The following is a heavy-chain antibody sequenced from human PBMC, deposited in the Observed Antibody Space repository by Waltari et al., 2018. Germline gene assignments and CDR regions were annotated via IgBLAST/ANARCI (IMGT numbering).Heavy chain of an antibody. Sequence: EVQVVESGGGVVQTGGSLRLSCTASGFRLNSYWISWFRQAPGKGLEYVGNIKEDGREKYYVDSVKGRFTISRDNAKNSLYLQMNNLRDEDTAMYYCATSSWRVDYWGQGTLVIVSS. CDR2: IKEDGREK. V-gene: IGHV3-7*01. J-gene: IGHJ4*02. CDR1: GFRLNSYW. CDR3: ATSSWRVDY.